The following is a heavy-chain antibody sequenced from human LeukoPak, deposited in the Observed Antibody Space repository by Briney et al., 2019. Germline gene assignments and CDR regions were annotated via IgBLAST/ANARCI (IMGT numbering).Heavy chain of an antibody. D-gene: IGHD3-10*01. Sequence: SETLSLTCTVSGGSFSTYYWSWIRQPPGKGLEWIGYFYDTRSPKYNPSLERRVTISVDMSRNQFSLNLTSVTAADTAVYYCARGRGSLTYWGQGTLATVSS. CDR3: ARGRGSLTY. J-gene: IGHJ4*02. V-gene: IGHV4-59*01. CDR2: FYDTRSP. CDR1: GGSFSTYY.